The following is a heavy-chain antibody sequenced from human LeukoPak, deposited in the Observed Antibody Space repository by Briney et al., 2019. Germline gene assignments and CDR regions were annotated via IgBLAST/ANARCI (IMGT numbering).Heavy chain of an antibody. Sequence: PSETLSLTCTVSGGSISGGDYYWGWIRQPPGKGLEWIGYIYYSGSTYYNPSLKSRVTISVDTSKNQFSLKLSSVTAADTAVYYCARDSVYSGSSLDYWGQGALVTVSS. CDR1: GGSISGGDYY. D-gene: IGHD1-26*01. CDR2: IYYSGST. CDR3: ARDSVYSGSSLDY. V-gene: IGHV4-30-4*07. J-gene: IGHJ4*02.